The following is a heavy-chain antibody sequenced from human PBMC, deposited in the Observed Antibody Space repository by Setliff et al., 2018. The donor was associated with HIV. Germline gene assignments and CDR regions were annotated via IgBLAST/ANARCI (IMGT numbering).Heavy chain of an antibody. Sequence: SETLSLTCSVSGGSITTSSSYWGWIRPPPGKGLEWIGSIFYTGTAYYNPSLKSRATISVDTSKNQLSLRLRSVTAADTAVYYCARSPAAEGYWGRGTLVTVSS. CDR2: IFYTGTA. CDR3: ARSPAAEGY. D-gene: IGHD6-13*01. J-gene: IGHJ4*02. V-gene: IGHV4-39*01. CDR1: GGSITTSSSY.